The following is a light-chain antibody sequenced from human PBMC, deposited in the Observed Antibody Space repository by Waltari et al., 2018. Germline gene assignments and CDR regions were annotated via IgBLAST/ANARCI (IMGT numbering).Light chain of an antibody. CDR3: CSYAGSV. J-gene: IGLJ2*01. CDR1: SSDVRVYNS. Sequence: HSALTQPRSVSGSPGQSVTIPCTGTSSDVRVYNSVPWYQQHPGKAPNLLIYDVSKRPSGVPDRLSGSKSGNTASLTISGLQAEDEADYYCCSYAGSVFGGGTKATAL. CDR2: DVS. V-gene: IGLV2-11*01.